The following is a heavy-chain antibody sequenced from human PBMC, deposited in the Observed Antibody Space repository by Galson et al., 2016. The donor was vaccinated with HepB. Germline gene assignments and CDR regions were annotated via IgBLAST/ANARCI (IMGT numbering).Heavy chain of an antibody. V-gene: IGHV3-23*01. Sequence: SLRLSCAASGFTFSNYAMNWVRQAPGKGLEWVSGISARGDDRNYADSVKGRFTVSRDNSKNTLYVQMNSLRPEDTAVYYCAKANTGSYFYYGMDGGGGSTVIRNNYTKTLLEQRTSGIRVDTTVLYYWKTSDAVYMYHGLGVWGQGTPVTVSS. CDR1: GFTFSNYA. CDR3: AKANTGSYFYYGMDGGGGSTVIRNNYTKTLLEQRTSGIRVDTTVLYYWKTSDAVYMYHGLGV. CDR2: ISARGDDR. D-gene: IGHD1/OR15-1a*01. J-gene: IGHJ6*02.